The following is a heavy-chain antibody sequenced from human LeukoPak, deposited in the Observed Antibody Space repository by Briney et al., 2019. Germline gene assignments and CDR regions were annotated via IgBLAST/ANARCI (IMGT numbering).Heavy chain of an antibody. D-gene: IGHD2-15*01. Sequence: GESLKISCKGSGYSFTSYWIGWVRQMPGKGLEWMGIIYPGDSDTRYSPSFQGQVTISADKSISTAHLQWSSLKASDTAMYYCARPVVAATGWFDPWGQGTLVTVSS. CDR3: ARPVVAATGWFDP. V-gene: IGHV5-51*01. CDR2: IYPGDSDT. CDR1: GYSFTSYW. J-gene: IGHJ5*02.